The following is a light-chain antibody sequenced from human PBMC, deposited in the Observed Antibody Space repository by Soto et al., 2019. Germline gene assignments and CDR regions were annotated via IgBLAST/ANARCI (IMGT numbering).Light chain of an antibody. Sequence: EIVMTQSPATLSVSPGESATLSCRASQIVSNNLTWYQQKPGQPPRLLIYGASTRATGVPGRFSGSGSGTEFTLTIRSLQSEDFAVYYCKQYNDWWTLGQGTKVDIK. CDR1: QIVSNN. V-gene: IGKV3-15*01. CDR3: KQYNDWWT. CDR2: GAS. J-gene: IGKJ1*01.